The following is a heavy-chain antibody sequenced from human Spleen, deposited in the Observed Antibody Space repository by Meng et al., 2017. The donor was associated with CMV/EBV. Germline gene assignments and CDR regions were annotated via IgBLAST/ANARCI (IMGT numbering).Heavy chain of an antibody. CDR3: ARARGYCSGGSCYSGFDY. D-gene: IGHD2-15*01. J-gene: IGHJ4*02. Sequence: RESDPVPCDPSDTTSLSFTVSCGFIRSSSYHWGEIRQPPGKGLEWIGSIYYSGSTYYNPSLKSRVTISVDTSKNQFSLKLSSVTAADTAVYYCARARGYCSGGSCYSGFDYWGQGTLVTVSS. CDR1: CGFIRSSSYH. CDR2: IYYSGST. V-gene: IGHV4-39*07.